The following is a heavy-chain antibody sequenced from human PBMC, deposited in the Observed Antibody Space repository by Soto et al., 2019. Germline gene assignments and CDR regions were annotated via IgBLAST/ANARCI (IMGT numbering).Heavy chain of an antibody. CDR3: ARVPDVDTAMVHWFDP. V-gene: IGHV1-69*13. J-gene: IGHJ5*02. Sequence: SVKVSCKASGGTFSSYVISWVRQAPGQGLEWMGGIIPIFGTANYAQKFQGRVTITADESTSTAYMELSSLRSEDTAVYYCARVPDVDTAMVHWFDPWGQGTLVTVSS. CDR2: IIPIFGTA. CDR1: GGTFSSYV. D-gene: IGHD5-18*01.